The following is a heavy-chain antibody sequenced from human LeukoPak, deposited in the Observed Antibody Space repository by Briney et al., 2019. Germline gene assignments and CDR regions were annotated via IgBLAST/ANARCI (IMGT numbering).Heavy chain of an antibody. Sequence: PSEALSLTCAVYGGSFGGYYWSWIRQPPGKGLEWIGEVNHSGSTNYNPSLKSRVTISVDTSKNQFSLKLSSVTAADTAVYYCARTMIVVVITGYYYYYGMDVWGQGTTVTVSS. V-gene: IGHV4-34*01. CDR1: GGSFGGYY. CDR3: ARTMIVVVITGYYYYYGMDV. J-gene: IGHJ6*02. D-gene: IGHD3-22*01. CDR2: VNHSGST.